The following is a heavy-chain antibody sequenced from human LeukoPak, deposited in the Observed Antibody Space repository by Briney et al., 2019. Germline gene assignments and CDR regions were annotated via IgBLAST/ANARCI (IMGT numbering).Heavy chain of an antibody. V-gene: IGHV3-23*01. CDR1: GFTFSEYA. CDR3: GRDPNGDYVGAFEF. J-gene: IGHJ3*01. Sequence: GGSLRLSCAASGFTFSEYALVWVRQAPGKGLEWVSASSSGGANTLYADAVKGRFTISRDNSKSTLYLQMDSLRAEDTAVYFCGRDPNGDYVGAFEFWGHGTMVTVSS. CDR2: SSSGGANT. D-gene: IGHD4-17*01.